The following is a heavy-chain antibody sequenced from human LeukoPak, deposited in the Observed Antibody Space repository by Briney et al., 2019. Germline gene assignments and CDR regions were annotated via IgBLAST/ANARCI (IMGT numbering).Heavy chain of an antibody. D-gene: IGHD5-18*01. V-gene: IGHV4-4*02. CDR1: GGSISSSNW. CDR3: ARGGYSYGYSPTYYFDY. J-gene: IGHJ4*02. Sequence: PSETLSLTCAVSGGSISSSNWWSWVRQPPGKGLEWIGEIYHSGSTNYNPSLKSRVTISVDKSKNQFSLKLSSVTAADTAVYYCARGGYSYGYSPTYYFDYWGQGTLVTVSS. CDR2: IYHSGST.